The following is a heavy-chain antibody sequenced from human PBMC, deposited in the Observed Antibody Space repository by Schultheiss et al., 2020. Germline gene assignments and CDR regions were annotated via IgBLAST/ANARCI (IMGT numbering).Heavy chain of an antibody. CDR1: GFTFSSYS. Sequence: SLRLSCAASGFTFSSYSMNWVRQAPGKGLEWVAVISYDGSNKYYADSVKGRFTISRDNSQSTLYLQVNSLRAEDSAVYYCARVDSGLGYWGQGTLVTVSS. J-gene: IGHJ4*02. CDR2: ISYDGSNK. CDR3: ARVDSGLGY. V-gene: IGHV3-30*03. D-gene: IGHD5-12*01.